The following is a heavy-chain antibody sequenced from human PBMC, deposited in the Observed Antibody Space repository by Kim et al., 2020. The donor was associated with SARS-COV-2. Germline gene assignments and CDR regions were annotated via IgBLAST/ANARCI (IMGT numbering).Heavy chain of an antibody. J-gene: IGHJ2*01. CDR1: GGSFSGYY. Sequence: SETLSLTCAVYGGSFSGYYWSWIRQPPGKGLEWIGEINHSGRTNYNPSLKSRVTISVDTSKNQFSLKLTSLTAADAALYFCARRLSNTSGWGSHYCDLWG. V-gene: IGHV4-34*01. CDR2: INHSGRT. CDR3: ARRLSNTSGWGSHYCDL. D-gene: IGHD3-10*01.